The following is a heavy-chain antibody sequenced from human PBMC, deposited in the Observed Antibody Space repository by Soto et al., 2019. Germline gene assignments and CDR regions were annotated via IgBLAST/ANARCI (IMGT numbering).Heavy chain of an antibody. CDR1: GYTFNSYG. CDR3: ARELGQQLVDY. CDR2: INAYNGNT. J-gene: IGHJ4*02. Sequence: ASVKVSCKASGYTFNSYGISWVRQAPGQGLEWMGWINAYNGNTKYAQKLQGRVTITTDTSTSTAYMELRSLRSDDTAVYYCARELGQQLVDYWGQGTLVTGSS. D-gene: IGHD6-13*01. V-gene: IGHV1-18*01.